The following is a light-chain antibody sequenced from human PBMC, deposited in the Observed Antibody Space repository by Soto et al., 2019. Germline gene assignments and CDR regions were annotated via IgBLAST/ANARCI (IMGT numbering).Light chain of an antibody. CDR1: QSINNNY. J-gene: IGKJ2*02. CDR2: GAS. V-gene: IGKV3-20*01. Sequence: EIVLTQSPGTLSLSPGERATLSCRASQSINNNYLAWYQHKPGQAPRLLIYGASSRATGIPDRFSGSGSGTDFTLTISRLEPEDFAVYYCQQYGSSLCTFGQGTKLEIK. CDR3: QQYGSSLCT.